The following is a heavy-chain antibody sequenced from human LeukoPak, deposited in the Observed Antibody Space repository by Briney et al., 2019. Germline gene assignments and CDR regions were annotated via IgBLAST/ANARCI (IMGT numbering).Heavy chain of an antibody. D-gene: IGHD3-9*01. Sequence: GGSLRLSCEASGFTFGTYCMHWMRQSPGKGLVWVSRINTDGSSRMYADSVKGRVTISRDNAKNTLYLQMNSLSAEDTAVYYCAREHHEILSRVGFDYWGQGTLVSVSS. CDR3: AREHHEILSRVGFDY. CDR2: INTDGSSR. J-gene: IGHJ4*02. CDR1: GFTFGTYC. V-gene: IGHV3-74*03.